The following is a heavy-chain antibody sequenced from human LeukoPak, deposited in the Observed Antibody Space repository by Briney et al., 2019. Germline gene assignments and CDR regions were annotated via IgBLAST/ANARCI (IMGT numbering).Heavy chain of an antibody. Sequence: ASVKVSCKASGYTFTGYYMHWVRQAPGQGLEWMGIINPSGGSTSYAQKFQGRVTMTRDMSTSTVYMELSSLRSEDTAVYYCARGLPYCSSTSCASIDYWGQGTLVTVSS. D-gene: IGHD2-2*01. V-gene: IGHV1-46*01. J-gene: IGHJ4*02. CDR2: INPSGGST. CDR3: ARGLPYCSSTSCASIDY. CDR1: GYTFTGYY.